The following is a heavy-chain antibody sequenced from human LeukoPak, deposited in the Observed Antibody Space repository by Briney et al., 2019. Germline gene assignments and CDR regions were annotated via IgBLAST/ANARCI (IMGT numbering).Heavy chain of an antibody. CDR2: IYYSGST. V-gene: IGHV4-39*07. CDR3: ARVAYYDSSGFDY. Sequence: PSETLSLTCTVSGGSISSSSYYWGWIRQPPGKGLEWIGCIYYSGSTYYNPSLKSRVTISVDKSKNQFSLKLSSVTAADTAVYYCARVAYYDSSGFDYWGQGTLVTVSS. J-gene: IGHJ4*02. CDR1: GGSISSSSYY. D-gene: IGHD3-22*01.